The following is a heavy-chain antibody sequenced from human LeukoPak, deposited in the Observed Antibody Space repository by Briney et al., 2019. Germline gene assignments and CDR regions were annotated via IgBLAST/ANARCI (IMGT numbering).Heavy chain of an antibody. CDR2: MHPNSGSI. CDR3: TRGPRNDP. D-gene: IGHD1-14*01. CDR1: GYTFTTYE. J-gene: IGHJ5*02. Sequence: ASVKVSCKTSGYTFTTYEINWVRQAAGQGLEWMGWMHPNSGSIDYAQKFQGRVTMTRDASTNTAYMELSSLRSEDTAVYYCTRGPRNDPWGQGTLVIVSS. V-gene: IGHV1-8*01.